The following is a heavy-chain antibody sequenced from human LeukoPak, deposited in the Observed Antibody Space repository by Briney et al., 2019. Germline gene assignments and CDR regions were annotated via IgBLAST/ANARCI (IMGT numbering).Heavy chain of an antibody. V-gene: IGHV3-30*18. CDR3: AKEEGVMAIAGSPSGY. CDR2: ISYDGTNK. J-gene: IGHJ4*02. CDR1: GFHFSNYG. Sequence: GGSLEISCAASGFHFSNYGIEWVRQGPGKGLEWVAIISYDGTNKYYADSVKGRFTISRDNSKNTLYLQMNSLRAEDTAMYYCAKEEGVMAIAGSPSGYWGQGTLVTVSS. D-gene: IGHD2-21*01.